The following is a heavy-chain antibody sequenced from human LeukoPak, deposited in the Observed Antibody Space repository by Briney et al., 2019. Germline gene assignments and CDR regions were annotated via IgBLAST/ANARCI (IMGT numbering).Heavy chain of an antibody. V-gene: IGHV4-31*03. J-gene: IGHJ4*02. Sequence: PSQTLSLTCTVSGGSITRGGDYWSWIRQHPGKGLEWIGEINHSGSTNYNPSLKSRVTISVDTSKNQFSLKLSSVTAADTAVYYCARGGRWLQLACDYWGQGTLVTVSS. CDR2: INHSGST. D-gene: IGHD5-24*01. CDR3: ARGGRWLQLACDY. CDR1: GGSITRGGDY.